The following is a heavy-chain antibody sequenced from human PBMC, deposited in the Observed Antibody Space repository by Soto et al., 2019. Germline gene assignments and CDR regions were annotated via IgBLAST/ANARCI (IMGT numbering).Heavy chain of an antibody. Sequence: VQLVQSGAEVKKPGSSVKVSCKASGGTFITYTITWVRQAPGQGLEWMGRIIPIIGIINYAQKFQGRVTISADKFTGTAYMELTGLRSDDTAVYYCAGDPDSHYNDSHASSYPWGQGTLVTVSS. CDR1: GGTFITYT. CDR2: IIPIIGII. CDR3: AGDPDSHYNDSHASSYP. D-gene: IGHD4-4*01. J-gene: IGHJ5*02. V-gene: IGHV1-69*08.